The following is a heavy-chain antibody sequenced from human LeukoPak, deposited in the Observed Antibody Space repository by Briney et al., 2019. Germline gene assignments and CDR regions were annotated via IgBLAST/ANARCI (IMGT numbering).Heavy chain of an antibody. V-gene: IGHV4-59*11. Sequence: PSEPLSLPCTVSGGSLSSHYWRCIRQPPGEALEWIGCIYYSGSTNYNPSLKSRVTISVDTSKNQFSLKLTSVTAADTAVYYCARGRGDPFFVYWGQGTLVTVSS. CDR2: IYYSGST. CDR3: ARGRGDPFFVY. D-gene: IGHD2-21*02. J-gene: IGHJ4*02. CDR1: GGSLSSHY.